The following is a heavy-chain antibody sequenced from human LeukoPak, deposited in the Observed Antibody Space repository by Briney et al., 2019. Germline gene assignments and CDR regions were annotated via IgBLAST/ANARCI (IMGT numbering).Heavy chain of an antibody. D-gene: IGHD3-9*01. V-gene: IGHV3-33*01. CDR2: IWYDGSNK. CDR1: GFTFSSYC. J-gene: IGHJ4*02. Sequence: GGSLSLSCAAGGFTFSSYCMQWVRQAPGKGLEWVAVIWYDGSNKYYADSVKGRFTISRDNSKNTQYLQMSSLRAEDTAVYYCARGGTKLRYFDWLLEDYWGQGTLVTVSS. CDR3: ARGGTKLRYFDWLLEDY.